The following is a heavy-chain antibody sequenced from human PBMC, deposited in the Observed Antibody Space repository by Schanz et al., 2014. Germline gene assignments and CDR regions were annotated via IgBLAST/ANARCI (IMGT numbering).Heavy chain of an antibody. CDR3: VRDTDYHFDY. V-gene: IGHV3-11*06. D-gene: IGHD4-17*01. J-gene: IGHJ4*02. Sequence: VQLLESGGGLVKPGGSLRLSCAASGLTFSDYYMSWIRQAPGKGLEWVSYISSSSSYTNYADSVKGRFTISRDNAKNSLYLQMNSLRAEDTAVYYCVRDTDYHFDYWGQGTLVTVSS. CDR1: GLTFSDYY. CDR2: ISSSSSYT.